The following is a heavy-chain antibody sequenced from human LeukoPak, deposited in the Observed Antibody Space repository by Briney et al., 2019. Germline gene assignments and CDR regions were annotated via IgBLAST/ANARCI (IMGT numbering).Heavy chain of an antibody. D-gene: IGHD1-14*01. CDR3: ARRPEEGHYDN. CDR2: IKHDGSEE. J-gene: IGHJ4*02. V-gene: IGHV3-7*01. CDR1: GLSISGQW. Sequence: GGSLRLSCVASGLSISGQWMNWVRQAPGQGLEWVANIKHDGSEEYYVDSVKGRFTISRDDGRNSVSLQMNSLRVEDTAVYYCARRPEEGHYDNWGQGTLVTVSS.